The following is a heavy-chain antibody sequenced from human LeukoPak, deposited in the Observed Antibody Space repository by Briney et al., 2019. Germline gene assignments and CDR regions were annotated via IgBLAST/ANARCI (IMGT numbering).Heavy chain of an antibody. J-gene: IGHJ4*02. D-gene: IGHD3-22*01. CDR1: GGSISSYY. CDR3: ARDYYDSSGYDPCDY. CDR2: IYYSGST. V-gene: IGHV4-59*01. Sequence: PSETLSLTCTVSGGSISSYYWSWIRQPPGKGLERIGYIYYSGSTNYNPSLKSRVTISVDTSKNQFSLKLSSVTAADTAVYYCARDYYDSSGYDPCDYWGQGTLVTVSS.